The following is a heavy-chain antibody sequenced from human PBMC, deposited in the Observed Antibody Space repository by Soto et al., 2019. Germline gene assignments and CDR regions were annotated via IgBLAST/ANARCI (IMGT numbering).Heavy chain of an antibody. Sequence: LSRTCTVSGGSISSYYWSWIRQPAGKGLEWIGRIYTSGSTNYNPSLKGRVTMSVDTSKNQFSLKLSSVTAADTAVYYCARDPAPGWFDPWGQGTLVTVSS. CDR3: ARDPAPGWFDP. CDR1: GGSISSYY. CDR2: IYTSGST. J-gene: IGHJ5*02. D-gene: IGHD3-10*01. V-gene: IGHV4-4*07.